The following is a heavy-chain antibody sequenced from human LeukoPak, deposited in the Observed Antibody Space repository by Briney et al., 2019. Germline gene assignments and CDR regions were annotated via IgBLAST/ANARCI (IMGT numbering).Heavy chain of an antibody. V-gene: IGHV3-11*01. CDR2: ISSSGSTI. Sequence: PGGSLRLSCAASGFTFSDYYMSWIRQAPGKGLEWVSYISSSGSTIYYADSVKGRFTISRDNAKNSLYLQMNSLRAEDTAVYYCARDPRTTVTTYYYGMDAWGQGTTVTVSS. J-gene: IGHJ6*02. CDR3: ARDPRTTVTTYYYGMDA. D-gene: IGHD4-11*01. CDR1: GFTFSDYY.